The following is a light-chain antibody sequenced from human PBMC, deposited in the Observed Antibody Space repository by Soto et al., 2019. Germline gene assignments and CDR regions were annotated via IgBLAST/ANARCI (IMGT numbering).Light chain of an antibody. CDR3: QQYGASPIT. CDR1: QSVITK. J-gene: IGKJ5*01. Sequence: EIVLTQSPGTLSLSPGERATLSCRASQSVITKLAWYQHKPGQAPRLLVSGASSRATGIPDRFSGSGSGTDLTIIISRLEPEDFALYYCQQYGASPITFGQGTRLEIK. V-gene: IGKV3-20*01. CDR2: GAS.